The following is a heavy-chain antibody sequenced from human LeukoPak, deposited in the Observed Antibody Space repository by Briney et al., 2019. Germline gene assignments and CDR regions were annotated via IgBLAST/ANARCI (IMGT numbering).Heavy chain of an antibody. CDR1: GFTFSGYS. D-gene: IGHD2-2*01. CDR3: ARGGDCGTTSCYYFDF. Sequence: PGGSLRLSCAASGFTFSGYSMTWVRQAPGKGLEWVSSVSTTGYYIYYADSVKGRFSISRDNAKNSLYLQMNSLRAEDTAVYYCARGGDCGTTSCYYFDFWGQGTRVTVSS. J-gene: IGHJ4*02. V-gene: IGHV3-21*01. CDR2: VSTTGYYI.